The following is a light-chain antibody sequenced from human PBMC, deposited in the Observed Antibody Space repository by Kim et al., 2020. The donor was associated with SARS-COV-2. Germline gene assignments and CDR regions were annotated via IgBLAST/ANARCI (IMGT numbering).Light chain of an antibody. J-gene: IGKJ2*01. CDR2: GAS. CDR3: KQFNNWPYT. CDR1: QSVSSK. V-gene: IGKV3-15*01. Sequence: EIVMTQSPATLSVSPGERATLSCRASQSVSSKLAWYQQKPGQPPRLFIYGASTRATGIPARFSGSGSGTEFTLTINSLQSEDFAVYYCKQFNNWPYTFGQGTKLDI.